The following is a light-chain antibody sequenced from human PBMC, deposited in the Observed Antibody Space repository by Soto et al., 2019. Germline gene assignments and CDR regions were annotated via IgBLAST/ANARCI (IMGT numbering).Light chain of an antibody. V-gene: IGKV1-33*01. CDR3: QQYDNLLRT. CDR2: DAS. J-gene: IGKJ4*01. Sequence: DIQMTQSPSSLSASVGDRFTITCRASQSISSYLNWYQQKPGKAPKLLIYDASNLETGVPSRFSGSGSGTDFTFTISSLQPEDIATYYCQQYDNLLRTFGGGTKVDIK. CDR1: QSISSY.